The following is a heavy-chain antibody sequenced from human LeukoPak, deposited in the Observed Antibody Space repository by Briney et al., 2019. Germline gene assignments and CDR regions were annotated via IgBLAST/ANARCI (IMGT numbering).Heavy chain of an antibody. CDR3: AKGSISGYYDFWSGCYFDY. CDR1: GFTFSSYA. V-gene: IGHV3-23*01. D-gene: IGHD3-3*01. CDR2: ISGSGGST. Sequence: HPGGSQRLSCAASGFTFSSYAMSWVRQAPGKGLEWVSAISGSGGSTYYADSVKGRFTISRDNSKNTLYLRMNSLRAEDTAVYYCAKGSISGYYDFWSGCYFDYWGQGTLVTVSS. J-gene: IGHJ4*02.